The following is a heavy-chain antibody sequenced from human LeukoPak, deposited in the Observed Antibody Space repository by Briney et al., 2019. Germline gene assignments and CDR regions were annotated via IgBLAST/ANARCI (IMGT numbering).Heavy chain of an antibody. CDR1: GDSINSLDL. V-gene: IGHV4-4*02. D-gene: IGHD6-19*01. CDR3: ARDLSGWYSGLGY. J-gene: IGHJ4*02. Sequence: PSGTLSLTCTVSGDSINSLDLWSWVRQPPGKGLERIGEMYLSGTTHSNPSVKSRVTISVDTSKNQFSLKLSSVTAADTAVYYCARDLSGWYSGLGYWGQGTLVTVSS. CDR2: MYLSGTT.